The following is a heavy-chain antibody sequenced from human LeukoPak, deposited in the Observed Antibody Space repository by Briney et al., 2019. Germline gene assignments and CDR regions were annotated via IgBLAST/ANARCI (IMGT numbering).Heavy chain of an antibody. Sequence: SETLSLTCSVSGGSISSSTYYCGWIRQPPGKGLEWIGSIYYSGTTYYNPSLKSRVTISVDTSKNQFSLKLSSVTAADTAVYYCAKYPVSHAFDIWGQGTLVTVSS. CDR2: IYYSGTT. CDR3: AKYPVSHAFDI. V-gene: IGHV4-39*01. D-gene: IGHD2-2*02. J-gene: IGHJ3*02. CDR1: GGSISSSTYY.